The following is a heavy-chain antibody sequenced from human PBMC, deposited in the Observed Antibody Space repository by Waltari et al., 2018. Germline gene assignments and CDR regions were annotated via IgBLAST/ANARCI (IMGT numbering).Heavy chain of an antibody. Sequence: EVQLLESGGGLVQPGGSLRLSCAASGFTLSSYAVTWVRQAPGKGLEWVSAISGSGGSTYYAGSVKGRFTISRDNSKTTLYLQMNSLRAEDTAVYYCAKESNYYDSSGYYYSNWFDPWGQGTLVTVSS. J-gene: IGHJ5*02. CDR3: AKESNYYDSSGYYYSNWFDP. D-gene: IGHD3-22*01. CDR1: GFTLSSYA. CDR2: ISGSGGST. V-gene: IGHV3-23*01.